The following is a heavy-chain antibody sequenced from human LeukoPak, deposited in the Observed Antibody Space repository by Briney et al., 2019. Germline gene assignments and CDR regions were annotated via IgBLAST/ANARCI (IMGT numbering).Heavy chain of an antibody. D-gene: IGHD2-8*01. Sequence: GGSLRLSCAASGFTVSSNYMSGVRQAPGGGVEWVSVIYSGSSKYYADSVKGRFTISRNNSKNTLYLQMNRLRAEDTAVYSCASAYCTHGVCSKVPLDYWGQGTLVTVSS. V-gene: IGHV3-53*01. CDR3: ASAYCTHGVCSKVPLDY. CDR2: IYSGSSK. J-gene: IGHJ4*02. CDR1: GFTVSSNY.